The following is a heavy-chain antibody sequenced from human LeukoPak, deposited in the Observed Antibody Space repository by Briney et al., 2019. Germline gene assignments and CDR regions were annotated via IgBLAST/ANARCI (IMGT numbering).Heavy chain of an antibody. Sequence: SETLSLTCAVYGGSFSGYYWSWIRQPSGKGLEWIGEINHSGSTNYNPSLKSRVTISVDTSKNQFSLKLSSVTAADTAVYYCARYPGGYCSGGSCYSGYYYYYMDVWGKGTTVTISS. CDR3: ARYPGGYCSGGSCYSGYYYYYMDV. J-gene: IGHJ6*03. CDR1: GGSFSGYY. D-gene: IGHD2-15*01. V-gene: IGHV4-34*01. CDR2: INHSGST.